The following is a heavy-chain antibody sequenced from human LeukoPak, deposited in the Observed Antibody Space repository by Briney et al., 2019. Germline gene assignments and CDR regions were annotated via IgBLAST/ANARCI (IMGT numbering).Heavy chain of an antibody. D-gene: IGHD1/OR15-1a*01. J-gene: IGHJ4*01. CDR1: GFTFSDYY. CDR2: ISSSGSTI. Sequence: GGSLRLSCAASGFTFSDYYMSWIRQAPGKGLEWVSYISSSGSTIYYADSVKGRFTISRDNAKNSLYLQMNSLRAEDTAVYYCRWEHSMYSGRVDWGRGTAVTVSS. CDR3: RWEHSMYSGRVD. V-gene: IGHV3-11*01.